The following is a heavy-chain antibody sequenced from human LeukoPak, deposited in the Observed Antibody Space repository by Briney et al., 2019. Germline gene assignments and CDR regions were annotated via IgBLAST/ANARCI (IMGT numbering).Heavy chain of an antibody. CDR2: IIPILGIA. V-gene: IGHV1-69*04. Sequence: SVKVSCKASGGTFSSYAISWVRQAPGQGLEWMGRIIPILGIANYAQKFQGRVTITADKSTSTAYMELSSLRSEDTAVYYCARDHGAYYGDYGWFDPWGQGTLVTVSS. J-gene: IGHJ5*02. CDR1: GGTFSSYA. D-gene: IGHD4-17*01. CDR3: ARDHGAYYGDYGWFDP.